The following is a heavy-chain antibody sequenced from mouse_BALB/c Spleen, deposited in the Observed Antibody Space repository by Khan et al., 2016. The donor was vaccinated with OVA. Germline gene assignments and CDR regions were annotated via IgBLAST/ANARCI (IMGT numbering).Heavy chain of an antibody. V-gene: IGHV5-4*02. CDR1: GFTFSDYY. CDR2: ISDGGTST. Sequence: EVELVESGGGLVKPGGSLKLSCAASGFTFSDYYMYWVRQTPEKRLEWVATISDGGTSTYYPDSVKGRFTISGTNANSRLYMQMSSLKSEDTAVYYCVRADYSAFAYWGQGTLVTVSA. D-gene: IGHD2-12*01. CDR3: VRADYSAFAY. J-gene: IGHJ3*01.